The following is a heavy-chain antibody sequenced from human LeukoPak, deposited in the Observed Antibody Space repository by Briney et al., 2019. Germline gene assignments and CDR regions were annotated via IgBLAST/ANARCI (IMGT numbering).Heavy chain of an antibody. CDR3: AKDRGYGSGSSRFDP. CDR1: GFTFSSYE. V-gene: IGHV3-48*03. J-gene: IGHJ5*02. D-gene: IGHD3-10*01. Sequence: GGSLRLSCAASGFTFSSYEMNWVRQAPGKGLEWILYISGSGSNIYSADSVKGRFTISRDNSKNSLYLQMNSLRTEDTALYYCAKDRGYGSGSSRFDPWGQGTLVTVSS. CDR2: ISGSGSNI.